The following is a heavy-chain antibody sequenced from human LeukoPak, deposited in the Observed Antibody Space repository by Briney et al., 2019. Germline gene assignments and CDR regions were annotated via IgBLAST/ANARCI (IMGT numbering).Heavy chain of an antibody. CDR3: AREGGAFDI. J-gene: IGHJ3*02. CDR2: IYTSGST. Sequence: PSETLSLTCTVSGGSISSGSYYWSWIRQPVGKGLEWIGRIYTSGSTNYNPSLKSRVTISVDTSKNQFSLKLSSVTAADTAVYYCAREGGAFDIWGQGTMVTVSS. V-gene: IGHV4-61*02. D-gene: IGHD3-16*01. CDR1: GGSISSGSYY.